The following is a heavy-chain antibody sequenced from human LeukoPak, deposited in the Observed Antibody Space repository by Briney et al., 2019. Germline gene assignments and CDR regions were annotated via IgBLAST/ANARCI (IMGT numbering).Heavy chain of an antibody. V-gene: IGHV3-11*04. J-gene: IGHJ3*02. Sequence: GGSLRLSCAASGFTFSDYYMSWIRQAPGKGLEWVSYISSGGSTIYYADSVKGRFTISRDNAKNSLYLQMNSLRAEDTAVYYCARDTAAGTGAFDIWGQGTMVTVSS. CDR3: ARDTAAGTGAFDI. D-gene: IGHD6-13*01. CDR1: GFTFSDYY. CDR2: ISSGGSTI.